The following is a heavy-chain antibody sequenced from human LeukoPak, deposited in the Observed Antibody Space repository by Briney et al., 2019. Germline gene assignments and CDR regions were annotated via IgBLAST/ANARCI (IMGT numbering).Heavy chain of an antibody. CDR2: INPRGTST. CDR1: GYSFTSHY. D-gene: IGHD6-19*01. CDR3: ARFAVHRRLTVAGQFGLDY. J-gene: IGHJ4*02. Sequence: ASVKVSCKASGYSFTSHYMHWVRQAPGQGLEWMGLINPRGTSTIYAEKFQGRIIMTRDMSTTTDYMELSSLKSDDTAVYYCARFAVHRRLTVAGQFGLDYWGQGTLVTVSS. V-gene: IGHV1-46*01.